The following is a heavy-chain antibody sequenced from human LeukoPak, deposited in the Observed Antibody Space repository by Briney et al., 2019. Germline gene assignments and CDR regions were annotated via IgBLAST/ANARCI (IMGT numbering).Heavy chain of an antibody. CDR1: GYSFTSYW. CDR3: ARHPPTGGVDY. V-gene: IGHV5-51*01. Sequence: TPGESLQISCQGSGYSFTSYWIGWVRPMPGKGLEWMGIIHPGDSDTRYSPSFQGQVTISADKSISTAYLQWSSLKASDTAMYYCARHPPTGGVDYWGQGTLVTVSS. D-gene: IGHD1-14*01. CDR2: IHPGDSDT. J-gene: IGHJ4*02.